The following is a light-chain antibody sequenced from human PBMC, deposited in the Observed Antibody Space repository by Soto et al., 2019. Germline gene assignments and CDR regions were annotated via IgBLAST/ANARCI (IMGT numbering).Light chain of an antibody. J-gene: IGKJ5*01. V-gene: IGKV3-15*01. CDR2: AAS. CDR3: QQYTYWLIT. Sequence: SGLTKSQDTLSLSPGERATLSCRASQSINSNLAWYQQQPGQAPRLLIYAASTRATAVPDRFSGSGSGTDFTLTITSLQSDDFAVYFCQQYTYWLITFSQVTLLAVK. CDR1: QSINSN.